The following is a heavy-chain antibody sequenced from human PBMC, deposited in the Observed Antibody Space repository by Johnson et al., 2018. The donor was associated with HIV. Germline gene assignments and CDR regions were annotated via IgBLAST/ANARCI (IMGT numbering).Heavy chain of an antibody. CDR1: GVTISSFG. CDR2: IRFDGSDE. Sequence: VQLVESGGGVVQPGGSLRLSCAASGVTISSFGMHWVRQAPGKGLEWVAFIRFDGSDEYYSTSVKCRFTISRDNSKNTLYLQMNSLRAEDTAVYYCARKGDAFDIWGQGTKVTVSS. V-gene: IGHV3-30*02. CDR3: ARKGDAFDI. J-gene: IGHJ3*02.